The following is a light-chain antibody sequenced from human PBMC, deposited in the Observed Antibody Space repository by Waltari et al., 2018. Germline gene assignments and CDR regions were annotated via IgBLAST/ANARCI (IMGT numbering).Light chain of an antibody. CDR1: QNIYNY. J-gene: IGKJ1*01. CDR3: QQSHNTPRT. V-gene: IGKV1-39*01. CDR2: AAS. Sequence: DIQMTQSPSSLSASVGDRVTITCRASQNIYNYLNWYQQRPGNAPKLLIYAASSLQSGVPSRFSGSGSGTDFTLTISSLQPEDCATYYCQQSHNTPRTFGQGTKVEIK.